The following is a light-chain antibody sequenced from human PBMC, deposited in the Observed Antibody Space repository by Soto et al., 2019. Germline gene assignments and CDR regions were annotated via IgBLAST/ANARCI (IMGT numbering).Light chain of an antibody. Sequence: QSLLTQPASLSGSSWQSISISCTGTSSYVGGYNYASWYQHQPGKAPKLVIFDVSGRPSGISNRFSGSKSGNTASLTISGLRPEDEADYYCSSYTDFNLYVFGTGTKVTVL. J-gene: IGLJ1*01. CDR3: SSYTDFNLYV. CDR1: SSYVGGYNY. V-gene: IGLV2-14*03. CDR2: DVS.